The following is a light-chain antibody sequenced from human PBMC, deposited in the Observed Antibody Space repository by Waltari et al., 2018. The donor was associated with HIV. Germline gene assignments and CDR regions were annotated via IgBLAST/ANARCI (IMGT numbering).Light chain of an antibody. CDR2: DVS. CDR3: SSFTTSITVV. Sequence: QSALTQPPSVSGSLGQSVTLSCTGTSSDVGNYNEVSWYQQSPGTAPKLMIYDVSNRPSGVPDRVSGSKSGNTASLTISGLQAEDEADYYCSSFTTSITVVFGGGTKLTVL. CDR1: SSDVGNYNE. V-gene: IGLV2-18*02. J-gene: IGLJ2*01.